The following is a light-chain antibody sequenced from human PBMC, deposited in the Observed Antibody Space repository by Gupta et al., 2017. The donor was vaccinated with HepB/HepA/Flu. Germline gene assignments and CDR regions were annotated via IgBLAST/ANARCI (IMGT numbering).Light chain of an antibody. CDR3: KVWVSRSAQVV. J-gene: IGLJ2*01. Sequence: SYVLTQPPSVSVAPGKTARITCGGNNIGSKSVHWYQQKPGQAPVMVVEDDSDRPSGIKERGYCSSTGNKATRQIRRVAAGEEDEEYCKVWVSRSAQVVVGGGTKLTVL. CDR2: DDS. CDR1: NIGSKS. V-gene: IGLV3-21*03.